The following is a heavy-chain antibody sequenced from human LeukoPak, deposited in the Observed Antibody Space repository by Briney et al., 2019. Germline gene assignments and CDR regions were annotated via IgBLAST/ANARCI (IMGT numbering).Heavy chain of an antibody. J-gene: IGHJ4*02. V-gene: IGHV1-2*02. CDR3: ARDGTAFLEWLPYYFDY. D-gene: IGHD3-3*01. CDR1: GYTFTGYY. CDR2: INPNSGGT. Sequence: ASVKVSCKASGYTFTGYYMHWVRQAPGQGLEWMGWINPNSGGTNYAQKFQGRVTMTRDTSISTAYMELSRLRSEDTAVYYCARDGTAFLEWLPYYFDYWGQGTLVTVSS.